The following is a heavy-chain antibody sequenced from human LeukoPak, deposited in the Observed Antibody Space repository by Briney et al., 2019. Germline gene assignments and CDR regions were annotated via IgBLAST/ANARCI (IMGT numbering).Heavy chain of an antibody. D-gene: IGHD2-15*01. CDR1: GFTFSSYA. J-gene: IGHJ4*02. CDR3: AKSRTGSCYSSVYS. Sequence: PGGSLRLSCAASGFTFSSYAMSWVRQAPGKGLEWVSAISGSGGSTYYADSVKGRCTTSRDDSKDTLYLQMNSLRAEDTAIYYCAKSRTGSCYSSVYSWGQGTLVTVSS. CDR2: ISGSGGST. V-gene: IGHV3-23*01.